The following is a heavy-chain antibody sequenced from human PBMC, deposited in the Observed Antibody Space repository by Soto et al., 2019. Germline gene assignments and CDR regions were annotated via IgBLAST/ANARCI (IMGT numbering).Heavy chain of an antibody. V-gene: IGHV3-23*01. CDR2: ISGSGVST. Sequence: PGGSLRLSCAASGFSFSSYAMNWVRQAPGKGLEWVSTISGSGVSTYYADSVKGRFAISRDNSKNTLYLQMNSLRAEDTAVYHCAKDHYGGNLTPDTFDIWGQGTMVTVSS. CDR1: GFSFSSYA. CDR3: AKDHYGGNLTPDTFDI. J-gene: IGHJ3*02. D-gene: IGHD4-17*01.